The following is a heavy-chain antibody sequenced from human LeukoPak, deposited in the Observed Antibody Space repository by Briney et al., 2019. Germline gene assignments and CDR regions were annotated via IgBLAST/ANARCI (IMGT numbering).Heavy chain of an antibody. V-gene: IGHV3-9*01. J-gene: IGHJ4*02. D-gene: IGHD2-21*02. CDR1: GFTFSSYA. CDR3: AKDMRTAIQIGSFDY. CDR2: ISWNSGSI. Sequence: TGGSLRLSCAASGFTFSSYAMSWVRQAPGKGLEWVSGISWNSGSIGYTDSVKGRFTISRDNAKNSLYLQMNSLRAEDTALYYCAKDMRTAIQIGSFDYWGQGTLVTVSS.